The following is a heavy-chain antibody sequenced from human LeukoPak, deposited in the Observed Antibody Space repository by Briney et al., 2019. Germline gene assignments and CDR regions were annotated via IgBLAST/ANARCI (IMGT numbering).Heavy chain of an antibody. CDR1: GYSISSGYY. D-gene: IGHD3-22*01. V-gene: IGHV4-38-2*01. CDR2: IFHSEST. CDR3: ARLYYYDSSGYLV. Sequence: SETLPLTCAVSGYSISSGYYWGWVRQPPGKGLEGIGSIFHSESTYYNPSLKSRVTISVDTSKNQFSLKLSSVTAADTAVYYCARLYYYDSSGYLVWGQGTLVTVSS. J-gene: IGHJ4*02.